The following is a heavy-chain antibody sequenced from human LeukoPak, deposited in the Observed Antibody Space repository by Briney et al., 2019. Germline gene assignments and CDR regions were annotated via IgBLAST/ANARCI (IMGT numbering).Heavy chain of an antibody. CDR2: IYTSGST. D-gene: IGHD5-12*01. Sequence: SETLSLTCTVSGGSISSGSYYWSWIRQPAGKGLEWIGRIYTSGSTNYNPSLKSRATISVDTSKNQFSLKLSSVTAADTAVYYCARDYIAANWFDPWGQGTLVTVSS. CDR3: ARDYIAANWFDP. J-gene: IGHJ5*02. CDR1: GGSISSGSYY. V-gene: IGHV4-61*02.